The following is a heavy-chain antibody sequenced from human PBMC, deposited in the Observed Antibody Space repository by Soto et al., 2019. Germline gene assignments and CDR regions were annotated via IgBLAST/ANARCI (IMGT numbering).Heavy chain of an antibody. CDR2: ISYDGSNK. Sequence: QVQLVESGGGVVQPGRSLRLSCAASGFTFSSYGMHWVRQAPGKGLEWVAVISYDGSNKYYADSVKGRFTISRDNSKNTLYLQMSSLRAEDTAVYYCVKDGSSGWPYYYGMDVWGQGMTVTDSS. V-gene: IGHV3-30*18. J-gene: IGHJ6*02. CDR3: VKDGSSGWPYYYGMDV. CDR1: GFTFSSYG. D-gene: IGHD6-19*01.